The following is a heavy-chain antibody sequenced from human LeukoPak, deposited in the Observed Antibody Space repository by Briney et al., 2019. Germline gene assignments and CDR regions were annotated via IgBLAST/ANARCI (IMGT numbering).Heavy chain of an antibody. CDR2: INHSGST. Sequence: SETLSLTCAVYGGSFSGYYWSWIRQPPGKGLEWIGEINHSGSTNYNPSLKSRVTISVDTSKNQFSLKLSSVTAADTAVHYCARRRGSGSYYGIDYWGQGTLVTVSS. V-gene: IGHV4-34*01. CDR3: ARRRGSGSYYGIDY. CDR1: GGSFSGYY. J-gene: IGHJ4*02. D-gene: IGHD3-10*01.